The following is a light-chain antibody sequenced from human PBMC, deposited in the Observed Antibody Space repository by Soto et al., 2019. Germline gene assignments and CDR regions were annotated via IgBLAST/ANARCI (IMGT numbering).Light chain of an antibody. Sequence: EIVLTQSPGTLSLSAGDRATLSFRSSQSVSRSYLGWYQQKPGQAPRLLIYRASTRTLGIPARFSGSESGTEFTLTISSLQSEDFAVYYCQQYNSWPITFGQGTRLEIK. CDR2: RAS. CDR1: QSVSRSY. J-gene: IGKJ5*01. CDR3: QQYNSWPIT. V-gene: IGKV3-15*01.